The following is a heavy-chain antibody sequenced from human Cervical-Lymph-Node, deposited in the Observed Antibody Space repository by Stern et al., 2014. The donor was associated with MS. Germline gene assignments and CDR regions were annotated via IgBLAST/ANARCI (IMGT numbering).Heavy chain of an antibody. CDR3: ARMMGSGYRHYFDY. D-gene: IGHD3-3*01. J-gene: IGHJ4*02. V-gene: IGHV2-70*04. CDR1: GFSLVTSGVR. CDR2: IDWNDKT. Sequence: ESGPALVKPTQTLTLTCTFSGFSLVTSGVRVSWIRQPPGKALEWLGSIDWNDKTFYNTSLMTRLTISKDTSKNQLVLTMTNVDPVDTATYYCARMMGSGYRHYFDYWGQGTPVTVS.